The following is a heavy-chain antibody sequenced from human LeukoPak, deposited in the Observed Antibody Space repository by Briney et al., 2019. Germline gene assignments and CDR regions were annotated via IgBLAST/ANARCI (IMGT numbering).Heavy chain of an antibody. CDR1: GGSISSYY. J-gene: IGHJ4*02. D-gene: IGHD3-22*01. Sequence: SETLSLTCTVSGGSISSYYWCWIRQPPGKGLEWIGYIYYSGSTNYNPSLKSRVTISVDTSKNQFSLKLSSVTAADTAVYYCAGTYYYDSSGYHYFDYWGQGTLVTVSS. V-gene: IGHV4-59*01. CDR3: AGTYYYDSSGYHYFDY. CDR2: IYYSGST.